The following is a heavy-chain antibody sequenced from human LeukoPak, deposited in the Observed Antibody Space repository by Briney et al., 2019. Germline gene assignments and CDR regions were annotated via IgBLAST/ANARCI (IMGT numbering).Heavy chain of an antibody. J-gene: IGHJ4*02. V-gene: IGHV4-59*12. CDR3: ARGKGSGWTFDY. CDR2: IYYSGST. D-gene: IGHD6-19*01. CDR1: GGSISGYY. Sequence: SETLSLTCTVSGGSISGYYWSWIRQPPGKGLEWIGYIYYSGSTNYNPSLKSRVTILVDTSKNQFSLKLSSVTAADTAVYYCARGKGSGWTFDYWGQGTLVTVSS.